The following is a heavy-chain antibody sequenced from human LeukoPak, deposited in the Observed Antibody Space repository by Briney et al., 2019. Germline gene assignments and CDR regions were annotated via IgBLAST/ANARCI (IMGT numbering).Heavy chain of an antibody. J-gene: IGHJ3*02. CDR3: ASSLMVYDHDAFDI. V-gene: IGHV1-46*01. Sequence: ASVKVSCKASGYTFTSYYMHWVRQAPGQGLEWMGIINPSGGSTSYAQKFQGRVIMTRDTSTSTVYMELSSLRSEDTAVYYCASSLMVYDHDAFDIWGQGTMVTVSP. D-gene: IGHD2-8*01. CDR1: GYTFTSYY. CDR2: INPSGGST.